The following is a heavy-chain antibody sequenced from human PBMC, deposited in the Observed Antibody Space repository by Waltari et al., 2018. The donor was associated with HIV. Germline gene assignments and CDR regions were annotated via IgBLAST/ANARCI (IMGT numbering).Heavy chain of an antibody. D-gene: IGHD2-15*01. Sequence: QVHLQESGPGLVKPSETLSLTCNVSGGSINSGDHYWSWVRQPPGKGLEWIGYIHYSGRTYYNPSLRGRLVISVDTSTNQFSRRLSSVTAADTAIYCAAIVHSVEFGLDVWGQGTTVTVSS. J-gene: IGHJ6*02. CDR2: IHYSGRT. CDR1: GGSINSGDHY. V-gene: IGHV4-30-4*01. CDR3: AIVHSVEFGLDV.